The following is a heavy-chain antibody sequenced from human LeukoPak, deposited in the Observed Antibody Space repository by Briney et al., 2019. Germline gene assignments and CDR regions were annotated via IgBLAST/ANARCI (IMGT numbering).Heavy chain of an antibody. Sequence: QPGGSLRLSCAASGFTFSYYWMHWVRQAPGKGLVWVSHINSDASTTAYADSVRGRFTVSRDNAENTLYLQMNSLRVEDTAMYYCARVHNIDEPWGQGTLVTVSS. V-gene: IGHV3-74*01. D-gene: IGHD1-1*01. CDR2: INSDASTT. CDR1: GFTFSYYW. CDR3: ARVHNIDEP. J-gene: IGHJ5*02.